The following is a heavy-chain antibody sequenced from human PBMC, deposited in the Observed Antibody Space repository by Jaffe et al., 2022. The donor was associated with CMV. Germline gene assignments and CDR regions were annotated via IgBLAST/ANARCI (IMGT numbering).Heavy chain of an antibody. Sequence: QVTLKESGPVLVKPTETLTLTCTVSGFSLSNARMGVSWIRQPPGKALEWLAHIFSNDEKSYSTSLKSRLTISKDTSKSQVVLTMTNMDPVDTATYYCARIVRSGYYQYYYYYGMDVWGQGTTVTVSS. CDR2: IFSNDEK. CDR1: GFSLSNARMG. J-gene: IGHJ6*02. CDR3: ARIVRSGYYQYYYYYGMDV. V-gene: IGHV2-26*01. D-gene: IGHD3-3*01.